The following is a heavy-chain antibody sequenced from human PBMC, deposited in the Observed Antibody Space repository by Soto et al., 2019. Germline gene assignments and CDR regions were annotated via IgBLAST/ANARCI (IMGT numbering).Heavy chain of an antibody. J-gene: IGHJ5*02. D-gene: IGHD1-26*01. Sequence: SVKLACKSSGYTFSSYRINFVVQAPGQGLEWVGGIVPIYRTADYAQKFQGRVTITADESARTSYMELRSLKSQDTAVYYCARVELLGWFDPWGQGTLVTVSS. CDR3: ARVELLGWFDP. V-gene: IGHV1-69*13. CDR2: IVPIYRTA. CDR1: GYTFSSYR.